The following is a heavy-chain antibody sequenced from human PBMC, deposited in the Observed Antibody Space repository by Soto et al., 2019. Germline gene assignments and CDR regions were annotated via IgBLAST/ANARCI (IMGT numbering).Heavy chain of an antibody. CDR2: IYYSGST. CDR1: GGSISSSSYY. CDR3: ARRGNTIVRETYYYYGMDV. Sequence: PSETLSLTCTVSGGSISSSSYYWGWIRQPPGKGLEWIGSIYYSGSTYYNPSLKSRVTISVDTSKNQFSLKLSSVTAADTAVYYCARRGNTIVRETYYYYGMDVWGQGTTVTVSS. J-gene: IGHJ6*02. V-gene: IGHV4-39*01. D-gene: IGHD3-10*01.